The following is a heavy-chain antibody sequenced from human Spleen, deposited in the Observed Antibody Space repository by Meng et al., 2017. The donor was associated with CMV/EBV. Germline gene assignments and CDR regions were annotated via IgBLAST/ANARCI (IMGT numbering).Heavy chain of an antibody. CDR1: GASISSNNYY. Sequence: SETLSLTCTVSGASISSNNYYWSWIRQPPGKGLEWIGEINHSGSTNYNPSLKSRVTISVDTSKNQFSLKLSSVTAADTAVYYCARQLRVMVYANYYYYGMDVWGQGTTVTVSS. CDR2: INHSGST. J-gene: IGHJ6*02. CDR3: ARQLRVMVYANYYYYGMDV. D-gene: IGHD2-8*01. V-gene: IGHV4-39*01.